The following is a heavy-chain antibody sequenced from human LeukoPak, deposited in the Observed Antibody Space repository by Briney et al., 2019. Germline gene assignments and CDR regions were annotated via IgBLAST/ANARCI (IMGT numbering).Heavy chain of an antibody. Sequence: SETLSLTCTVSGGSISSSSYYWGWIRQPPGKGLEWIGSIYYSGSTYYNPSLKSRVTISVDTSKNQFSLKLSSVTAADTAVYYFAGNVGGGRQWLYNWFDPWGQGTLVTVSS. CDR2: IYYSGST. CDR3: AGNVGGGRQWLYNWFDP. V-gene: IGHV4-39*01. CDR1: GGSISSSSYY. J-gene: IGHJ5*02. D-gene: IGHD6-19*01.